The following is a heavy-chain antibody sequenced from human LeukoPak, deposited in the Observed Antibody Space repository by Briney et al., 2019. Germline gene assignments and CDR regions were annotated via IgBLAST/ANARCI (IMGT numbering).Heavy chain of an antibody. CDR3: AREESDWSSLGYFYHYMDV. J-gene: IGHJ6*03. CDR1: GGSINSGTYY. D-gene: IGHD3-9*01. Sequence: SQTLSLTCTVSGGSINSGTYYWTWIRQPAGKRLEWIWRIYTSGSTNYKPSLKSRVTISVDASKNQFSLKLGSVTAADTAVYYCAREESDWSSLGYFYHYMDVWGKGITVTISS. CDR2: IYTSGST. V-gene: IGHV4-61*02.